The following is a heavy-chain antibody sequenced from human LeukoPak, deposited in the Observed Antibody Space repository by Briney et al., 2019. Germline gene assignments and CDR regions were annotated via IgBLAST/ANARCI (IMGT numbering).Heavy chain of an antibody. Sequence: PSETLSLTCTVSGGSISSYYWSWIRQPAGKGLEWIGRIYTSGSTSYNPSLKSRVNMSVDTSKNQFSLKLSSVTAVDTAVYYCARDYDSSGYLPWGQGTLVTVSS. CDR1: GGSISSYY. J-gene: IGHJ5*02. V-gene: IGHV4-4*07. CDR2: IYTSGST. D-gene: IGHD3-22*01. CDR3: ARDYDSSGYLP.